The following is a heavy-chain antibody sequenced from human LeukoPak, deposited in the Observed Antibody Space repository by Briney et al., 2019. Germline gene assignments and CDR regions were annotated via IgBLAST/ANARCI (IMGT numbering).Heavy chain of an antibody. CDR3: ARGRFNYDSSGYSSFYH. Sequence: GGSLRLSCAASGLTFSNSWMSWVRQAPGKGLEWVANIKQDGSEKHYVDSVKGRFTISRDNAKNSLYLQMNSLRAEDTAVYYCARGRFNYDSSGYSSFYHWGQGTLVTVSS. CDR1: GLTFSNSW. CDR2: IKQDGSEK. J-gene: IGHJ4*02. D-gene: IGHD3-22*01. V-gene: IGHV3-7*01.